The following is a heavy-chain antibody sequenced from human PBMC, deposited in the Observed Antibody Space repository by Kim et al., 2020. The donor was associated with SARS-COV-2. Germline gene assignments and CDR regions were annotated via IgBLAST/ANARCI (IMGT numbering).Heavy chain of an antibody. Sequence: TLSLTCTVSGASISSGAYYWSWIRQHPGKGLEWIGYIYYSGSTYYNPSLKSRLTISVDTSKNQFSLKLSSVTAADTAIYYCARDGVPASMRGAFDIWGQGTMVTVSS. V-gene: IGHV4-31*03. CDR2: IYYSGST. D-gene: IGHD2-2*01. CDR1: GASISSGAYY. CDR3: ARDGVPASMRGAFDI. J-gene: IGHJ3*02.